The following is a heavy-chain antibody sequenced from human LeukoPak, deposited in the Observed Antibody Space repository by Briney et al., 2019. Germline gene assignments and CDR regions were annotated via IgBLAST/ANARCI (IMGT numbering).Heavy chain of an antibody. CDR2: IYHSGST. J-gene: IGHJ4*02. CDR1: GYSISSGYY. D-gene: IGHD5-18*01. Sequence: SETLSLTCAVSGYSISSGYYWGWIRQPPGKGLEWIGSIYHSGSTYYNPSLKSRVTISVDTSKNQFSLKLSSVTAADTAAYYCARLKPDGYSDDYWGQGTLVTVSS. V-gene: IGHV4-38-2*01. CDR3: ARLKPDGYSDDY.